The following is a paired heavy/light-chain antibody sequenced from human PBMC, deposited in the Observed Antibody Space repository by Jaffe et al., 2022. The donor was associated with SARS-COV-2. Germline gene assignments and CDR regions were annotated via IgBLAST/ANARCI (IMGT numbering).Light chain of an antibody. J-gene: IGKJ4*01. CDR2: GAS. CDR1: QSVFSNY. Sequence: IVLTQSPGTLSLSPGERATLSCRASQSVFSNYLAWYQQRPGQAPRLLIYGASSRATGIPDRFSGSGSGTDFTLTISRLEPEDFAVYYCQQYGNSPTFGGGTKVEIK. V-gene: IGKV3-20*01. CDR3: QQYGNSPT.
Heavy chain of an antibody. V-gene: IGHV3-23*01. CDR3: TKLGDDGYNYYFDS. CDR1: GFTFSRYA. D-gene: IGHD5-18*01. J-gene: IGHJ4*02. CDR2: ISGRGGSA. Sequence: EVQLLDSGGGLAQPGGSLRLSCAASGFTFSRYAMSWVRQAPGKGLEWVAAISGRGGSAYYAGSVTGRFTISRDNAKNTLYLQMNSLRAEDTAVYYCTKLGDDGYNYYFDSWGQGTLVAVSS.